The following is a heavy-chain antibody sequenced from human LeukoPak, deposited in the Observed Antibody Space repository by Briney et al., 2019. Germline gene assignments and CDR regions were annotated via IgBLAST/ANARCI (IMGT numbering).Heavy chain of an antibody. CDR1: GFTFCGNS. Sequence: GGSLRFTSSASGFTFCGNSMNWVRQAPGKGLEWVSYISPSSSNIYYADSVKGRFTISRDNARDSLYLQMSSLRDDDTAVYYCARGRIGMAYFDYWGQGAMVSVSS. CDR3: ARGRIGMAYFDY. D-gene: IGHD6-13*01. CDR2: ISPSSSNI. J-gene: IGHJ4*02. V-gene: IGHV3-48*02.